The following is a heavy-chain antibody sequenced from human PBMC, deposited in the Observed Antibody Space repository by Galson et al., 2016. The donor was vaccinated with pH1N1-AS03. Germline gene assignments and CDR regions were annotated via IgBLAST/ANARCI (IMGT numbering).Heavy chain of an antibody. Sequence: SVKVSCKASGYTFTNYGVSWVRQAPGQGLEWMGGISSFNGYTTYAQKLQDRVIMTRDTSTSTAYMGLRSLRSDDTAVYFCARDAAYYYVMDVWGQGTTVIVS. CDR1: GYTFTNYG. CDR3: ARDAAYYYVMDV. J-gene: IGHJ6*02. D-gene: IGHD6-25*01. CDR2: ISSFNGYT. V-gene: IGHV1-18*01.